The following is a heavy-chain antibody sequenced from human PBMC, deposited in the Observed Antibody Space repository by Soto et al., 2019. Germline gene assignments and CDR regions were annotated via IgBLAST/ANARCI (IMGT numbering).Heavy chain of an antibody. CDR1: GGTFSSYT. V-gene: IGHV1-69*02. CDR3: ARLAGDYSYYYYYMDV. CDR2: IIPILGIA. D-gene: IGHD4-17*01. J-gene: IGHJ6*03. Sequence: SVKVSCKASGGTFSSYTISWARQAPGQGLEWMGRIIPILGIANCAQKFQGRVTITADKSTSTAYMELSSLRSEDTAVYYCARLAGDYSYYYYYMDVWGKGTTVTVSS.